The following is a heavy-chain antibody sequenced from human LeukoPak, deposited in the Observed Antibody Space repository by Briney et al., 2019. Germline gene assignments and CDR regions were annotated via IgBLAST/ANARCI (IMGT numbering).Heavy chain of an antibody. CDR2: INHSGST. CDR1: GGSISSSSYY. D-gene: IGHD3-10*01. V-gene: IGHV4-39*07. J-gene: IGHJ4*02. Sequence: KPSETLSLTCTVSGGSISSSSYYWSWIRQPPGKGLEWIGEINHSGSTNYNPSLKSRVTISVDTSKNQFSLKLSSVTAADTAVYYCASTRKGSGTKRIPYYYGSGSYYFDYWGQGTLVTVSS. CDR3: ASTRKGSGTKRIPYYYGSGSYYFDY.